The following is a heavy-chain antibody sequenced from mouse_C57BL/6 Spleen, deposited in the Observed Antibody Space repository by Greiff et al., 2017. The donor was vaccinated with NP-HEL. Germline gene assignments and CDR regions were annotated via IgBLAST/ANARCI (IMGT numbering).Heavy chain of an antibody. CDR2: ISSGSSTI. V-gene: IGHV5-17*01. CDR3: ARPGGLRRYAMDY. CDR1: GFTFSDYG. J-gene: IGHJ4*01. Sequence: EVKLEESGGGLVKPGGSLKLSCAASGFTFSDYGMHWVRQAPEKGLEWVAYISSGSSTIYYADTVKGRFTISRDNAKNTLFLQMTSLRSEDTAMYYCARPGGLRRYAMDYWGQGTSVTVSS. D-gene: IGHD2-4*01.